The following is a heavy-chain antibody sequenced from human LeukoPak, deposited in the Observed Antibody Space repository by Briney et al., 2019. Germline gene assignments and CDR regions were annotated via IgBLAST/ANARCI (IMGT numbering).Heavy chain of an antibody. D-gene: IGHD1-26*01. CDR2: IWYDGGNQ. CDR1: GFTFNRYG. V-gene: IGHV3-33*01. Sequence: PGGSLRLSCAASGFTFNRYGMHWVRQAPGKGLEWVAIIWYDGGNQHYADSVKGRFTISRDNSKNTVYLQMDSLRVEDTAVFYCARDRVGAPFDYWGQGTLVTVSS. CDR3: ARDRVGAPFDY. J-gene: IGHJ4*01.